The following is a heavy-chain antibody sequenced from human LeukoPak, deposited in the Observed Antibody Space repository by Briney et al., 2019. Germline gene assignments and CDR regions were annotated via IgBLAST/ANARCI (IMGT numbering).Heavy chain of an antibody. Sequence: GESLKISCKASGFSFTTYWVGGGRQMPGKGLEWMGSIYPGDSDTRYSPSFEGQVIISADKSNSTAYLQWGSLKASDTAMYYCATDFLYTSSWYAFDLWGQGTMVTVSS. J-gene: IGHJ3*01. D-gene: IGHD6-13*01. V-gene: IGHV5-51*01. CDR3: ATDFLYTSSWYAFDL. CDR2: IYPGDSDT. CDR1: GFSFTTYW.